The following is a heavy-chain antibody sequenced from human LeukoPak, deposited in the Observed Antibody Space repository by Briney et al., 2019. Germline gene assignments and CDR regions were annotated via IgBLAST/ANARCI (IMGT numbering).Heavy chain of an antibody. J-gene: IGHJ4*02. CDR1: GFTFSSYS. D-gene: IGHD1-26*01. CDR3: ARGRHIRSYHYFDY. Sequence: GGSLRLSCAASGFTFSSYSMNWVRQAPGKGLEWVSSISSSSSYIYYADSVKGRFTIPRDNAKNSLYLQMNSLRAEDTAVYYCARGRHIRSYHYFDYWGQGTLVTVSS. CDR2: ISSSSSYI. V-gene: IGHV3-21*01.